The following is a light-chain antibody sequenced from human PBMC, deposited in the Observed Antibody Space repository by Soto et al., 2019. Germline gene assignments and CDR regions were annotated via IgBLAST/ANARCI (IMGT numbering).Light chain of an antibody. CDR3: SSYASSSTL. Sequence: QSALTQPPSVSGSPGQSVTISCTGTSTDFVSYNRVSWYQQPPGTAPKLIIYEASNRPSGVPGRFSGSKSGNTASLTISGLQAADEADYYCSSYASSSTLFGGGTQLTVL. CDR1: STDFVSYNR. V-gene: IGLV2-18*02. J-gene: IGLJ2*01. CDR2: EAS.